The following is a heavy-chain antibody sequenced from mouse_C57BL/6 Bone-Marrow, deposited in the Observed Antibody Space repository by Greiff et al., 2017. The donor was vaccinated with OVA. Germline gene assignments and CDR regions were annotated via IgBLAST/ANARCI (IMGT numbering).Heavy chain of an antibody. CDR1: GFTFSDYY. Sequence: DVQLVESGGGLVQPGGSLKLSCAASGFTFSDYYMYWVRQTPEKRLEWVAYISNGGGSTYYPDTVKGRFTISRDNAQNTLYLQMSRLKSEDTAMYYCAREEYYYGSSYEGFAYWGKGTLVTVSA. J-gene: IGHJ3*01. CDR2: ISNGGGST. D-gene: IGHD1-1*01. V-gene: IGHV5-12*01. CDR3: AREEYYYGSSYEGFAY.